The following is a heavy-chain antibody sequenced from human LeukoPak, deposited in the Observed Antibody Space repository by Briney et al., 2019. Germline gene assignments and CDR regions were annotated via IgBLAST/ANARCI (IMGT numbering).Heavy chain of an antibody. CDR2: IYYSGST. Sequence: GSLRLSCAASGFTFSSYSMNWVRQPPGKGLEWIGSIYYSGSTYYNPSLKSRVTTSVDTSKNQFSLKLSSVTAADTAVYYCARDQPQYSSSWYPGAFDIWGQGTMVTVSS. D-gene: IGHD6-13*01. CDR1: GFTFSSYS. J-gene: IGHJ3*02. CDR3: ARDQPQYSSSWYPGAFDI. V-gene: IGHV4-39*07.